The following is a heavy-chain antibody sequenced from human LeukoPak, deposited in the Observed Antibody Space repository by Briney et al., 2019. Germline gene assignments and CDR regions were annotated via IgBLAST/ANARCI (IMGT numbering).Heavy chain of an antibody. Sequence: GGSLRLSCAASGFTFSDYYMSWIRQAPGKGPEWVSYISSSGSTIYYADSVKGRFTISRDNAKNSLYLQMNSLRDEDTAVYYCARVHCSSTSCYRGHFDYWGQGTLVTVSS. CDR3: ARVHCSSTSCYRGHFDY. D-gene: IGHD2-2*02. CDR2: ISSSGSTI. J-gene: IGHJ4*02. V-gene: IGHV3-11*01. CDR1: GFTFSDYY.